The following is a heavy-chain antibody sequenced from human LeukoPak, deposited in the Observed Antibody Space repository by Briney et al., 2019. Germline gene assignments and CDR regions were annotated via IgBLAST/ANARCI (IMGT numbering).Heavy chain of an antibody. CDR2: ISIGNTYI. CDR3: AGSDTIGYLPREWDYWYFDR. D-gene: IGHD3-22*01. J-gene: IGHJ2*01. CDR1: GFTFSRYS. V-gene: IGHV3-21*03. Sequence: NPGGSLRLSCAASGFTFSRYSMNWVRQAPGKGLEWVSSISIGNTYIYYADSVKGRFTISRDNAKNSLYLQLNSLRAEDTAVYYCAGSDTIGYLPREWDYWYFDRWGRGTLVTVSA.